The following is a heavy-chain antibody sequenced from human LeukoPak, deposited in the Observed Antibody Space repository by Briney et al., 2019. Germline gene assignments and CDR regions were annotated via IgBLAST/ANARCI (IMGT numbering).Heavy chain of an antibody. Sequence: PGGSRRLSCAASRFTFSTYSMNWVRQAPGKGLEWVSSIDSTSTYIYYADSVKGRFTISRDNAKNSLYLQMDSLRAEDTAVYYCARDSLVGSTTPVFDYWGQGTLVTVSS. CDR2: IDSTSTYI. D-gene: IGHD1-26*01. CDR3: ARDSLVGSTTPVFDY. J-gene: IGHJ4*02. CDR1: RFTFSTYS. V-gene: IGHV3-21*04.